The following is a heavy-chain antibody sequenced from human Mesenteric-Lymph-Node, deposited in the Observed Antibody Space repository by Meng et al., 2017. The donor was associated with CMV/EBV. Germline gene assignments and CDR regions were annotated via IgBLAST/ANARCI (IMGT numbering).Heavy chain of an antibody. CDR1: GYTFTDYY. CDR3: ARAGYCSSTSCYRPIYYYGMDV. D-gene: IGHD2-2*01. Sequence: ASVKVSCKASGYTFTDYYMHWVRQAPGQGLEWMGWINPNSGGTNYAQKFQGRVTMTRDTSISTAYMELSRLRSDDTAMYYCARAGYCSSTSCYRPIYYYGMDVWGQGTTVTVSS. V-gene: IGHV1-2*02. CDR2: INPNSGGT. J-gene: IGHJ6*02.